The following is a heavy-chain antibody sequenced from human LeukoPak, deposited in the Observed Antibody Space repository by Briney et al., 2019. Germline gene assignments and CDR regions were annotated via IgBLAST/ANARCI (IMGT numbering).Heavy chain of an antibody. CDR1: RFTSSSYG. D-gene: IGHD5-18*01. J-gene: IGHJ4*02. V-gene: IGHV3-30*18. Sequence: GRSLRLSCAASRFTSSSYGIHWVRQTPGKGLEWVAVISYDGSDKYYADSVKGRFTISRDNSENTLYLQMNSLRTEDTAVYYCAKPYSYGSYYFDYWGQGTLVTVSS. CDR3: AKPYSYGSYYFDY. CDR2: ISYDGSDK.